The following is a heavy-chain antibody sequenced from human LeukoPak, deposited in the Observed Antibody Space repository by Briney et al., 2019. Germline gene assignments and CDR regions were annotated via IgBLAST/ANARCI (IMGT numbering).Heavy chain of an antibody. CDR1: GGSFSGYY. CDR3: ARIAPLFDP. J-gene: IGHJ5*02. V-gene: IGHV4-34*01. D-gene: IGHD6-13*01. CDR2: INHSGGT. Sequence: SETLSLTCAVYGGSFSGYYWSWIRQPPGKGLEWIGEINHSGGTNYNPSLKSRVTISVDTSKNQFSLKLSSVTAADTAVYYCARIAPLFDPWGQGTLVTVSS.